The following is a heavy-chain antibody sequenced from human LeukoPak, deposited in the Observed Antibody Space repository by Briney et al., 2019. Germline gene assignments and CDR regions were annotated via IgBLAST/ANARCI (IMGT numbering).Heavy chain of an antibody. CDR3: ARKVVGATTDY. J-gene: IGHJ4*02. Sequence: GGSLTLSCAASGFTVSTHYINWVRQPPGQGLEWVSVIETGDKASYADSAKGQFISSIDNDKNSLYLQLHSLRVEVPAMYYCARKVVGATTDYWGQGTLVPVSS. CDR2: IETGDKA. D-gene: IGHD1-26*01. CDR1: GFTVSTHY. V-gene: IGHV3-53*01.